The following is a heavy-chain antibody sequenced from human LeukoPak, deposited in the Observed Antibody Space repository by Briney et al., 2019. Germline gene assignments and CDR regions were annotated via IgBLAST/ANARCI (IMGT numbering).Heavy chain of an antibody. CDR2: IYNSGST. J-gene: IGHJ4*02. V-gene: IGHV4-31*03. CDR1: GGSISSAGYY. D-gene: IGHD3-22*01. CDR3: ARSRYDTSGYWDY. Sequence: SSETLSLTCTVSGGSISSAGYYWTWIRQHPGKGLEWIGCIYNSGSTSYNPSLKSRVTMSVDTSKNQFSLKLSSVTAADTAVYYCARSRYDTSGYWDYWGQGTLVTVSS.